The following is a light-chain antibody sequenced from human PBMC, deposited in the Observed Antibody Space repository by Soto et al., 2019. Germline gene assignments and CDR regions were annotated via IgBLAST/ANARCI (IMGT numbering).Light chain of an antibody. J-gene: IGKJ1*01. CDR2: GAS. V-gene: IGKV3-15*01. Sequence: IVMTQSPATLSVSPGERATLSCRASQSVNINLAWYQQKPGQAPRLLIFGASSRANGIPARFSGSGSGTEFTLTISNLQTEDFAVYYCQQYNKWPRTFGQGTKV. CDR3: QQYNKWPRT. CDR1: QSVNIN.